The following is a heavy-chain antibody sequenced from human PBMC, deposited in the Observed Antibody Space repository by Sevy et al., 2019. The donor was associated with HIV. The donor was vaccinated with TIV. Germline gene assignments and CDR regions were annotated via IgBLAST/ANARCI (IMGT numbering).Heavy chain of an antibody. CDR3: VEGDYDFWGLGRNSYLGLDV. CDR1: GFTFSSYA. CDR2: TNGRGSST. Sequence: GGSLRLSCTASGFTFSSYAMTWVRQAPGKGLEWVSVTNGRGSSTYYADSVKGRFTISRDNSKNTLYLQMDSLRGEDTAVYYCVEGDYDFWGLGRNSYLGLDVWGQGTTVTVSS. J-gene: IGHJ6*02. D-gene: IGHD3-3*01. V-gene: IGHV3-23*01.